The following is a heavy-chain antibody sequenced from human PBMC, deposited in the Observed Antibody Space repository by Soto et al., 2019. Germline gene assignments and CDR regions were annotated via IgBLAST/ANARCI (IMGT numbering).Heavy chain of an antibody. Sequence: QVQLQESGPGLVKPSETLSLTCTVSGGSISTYYWSWLRQPPGKGLEWIGCICNSGSTNYNPSLKSRVTISVDTSKNQFSLKLSSVTAADTAVYYCARDGGYSGYDFGYWGQETLVTVSS. CDR3: ARDGGYSGYDFGY. CDR1: GGSISTYY. D-gene: IGHD5-12*01. J-gene: IGHJ4*02. V-gene: IGHV4-59*01. CDR2: ICNSGST.